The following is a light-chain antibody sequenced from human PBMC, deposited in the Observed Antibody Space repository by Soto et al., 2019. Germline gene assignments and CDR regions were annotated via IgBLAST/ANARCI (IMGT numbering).Light chain of an antibody. J-gene: IGLJ2*01. CDR2: EVS. V-gene: IGLV2-14*01. CDR3: SSYTTSSTL. Sequence: QSALTQPASVSGSPGQSITISCTGTSSDVGGYNYVSWYQQHPGKAPKLMIYEVSNRPSGVSNPFSGSKSGNTASLTISGLQAEDEADYYCSSYTTSSTLFGGGTKLTVL. CDR1: SSDVGGYNY.